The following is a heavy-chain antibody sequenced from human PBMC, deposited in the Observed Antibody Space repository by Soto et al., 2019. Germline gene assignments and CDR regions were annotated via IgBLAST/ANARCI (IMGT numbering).Heavy chain of an antibody. CDR3: AKTFGRYGNLAQRYMDV. J-gene: IGHJ6*03. Sequence: QPGVSLRLSCAASGFSFSSYAMSWVRQAPGKGLEWVSAISGSGSITYYTDSVKGRFTVSRDNSKNTLSLQMNSLRAEDTAVYYCAKTFGRYGNLAQRYMDVWGNGTTVTVSS. V-gene: IGHV3-23*01. CDR2: ISGSGSIT. CDR1: GFSFSSYA. D-gene: IGHD2-15*01.